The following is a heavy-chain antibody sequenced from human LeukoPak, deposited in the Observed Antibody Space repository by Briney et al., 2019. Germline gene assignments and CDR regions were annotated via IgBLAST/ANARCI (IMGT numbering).Heavy chain of an antibody. CDR2: IWYDGSKT. J-gene: IGHJ4*02. D-gene: IGHD2-8*02. Sequence: GGSLRLSCVTSGFTFSYYALHWVRQAPGKGLEWVALIWYDGSKTYYAGSVKGRFTISRDDSQNTLYLQMNSLKAEDTAVYYCAREDCNGGGFCLGNLGQGTPVTVSS. CDR3: AREDCNGGGFCLGN. V-gene: IGHV3-33*01. CDR1: GFTFSYYA.